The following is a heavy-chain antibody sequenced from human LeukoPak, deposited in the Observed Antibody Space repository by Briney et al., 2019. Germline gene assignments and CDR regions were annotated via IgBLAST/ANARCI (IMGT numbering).Heavy chain of an antibody. CDR1: GFTFSSYS. CDR3: ARDNYGDYIIDY. Sequence: PGGSLRLSCAASGFTFSSYSMNWVRQAPGKGLEWVSSISSSSSYIYYADSVKGRSTISRDNAKNSLYLQMNSLRAEDTAVYYCARDNYGDYIIDYWGQGTLVTVSS. D-gene: IGHD4-17*01. J-gene: IGHJ4*02. V-gene: IGHV3-21*01. CDR2: ISSSSSYI.